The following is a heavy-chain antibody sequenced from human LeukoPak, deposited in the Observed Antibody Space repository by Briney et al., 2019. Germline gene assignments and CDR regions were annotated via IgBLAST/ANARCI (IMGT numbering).Heavy chain of an antibody. CDR3: ARGARRFLEWSRLRWFDP. Sequence: ASVKVSCKASGGTFSSYAISWVRQAPGQGLEWMGGIIPIFGTANYAQKFQGRVTITADESTSTAYMELSSLRSEDTAVYYCARGARRFLEWSRLRWFDPWGQGTLVTVSS. J-gene: IGHJ5*02. V-gene: IGHV1-69*13. CDR1: GGTFSSYA. CDR2: IIPIFGTA. D-gene: IGHD3-3*01.